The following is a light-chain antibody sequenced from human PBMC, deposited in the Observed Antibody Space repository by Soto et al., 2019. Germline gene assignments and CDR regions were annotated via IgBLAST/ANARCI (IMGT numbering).Light chain of an antibody. J-gene: IGKJ4*01. Sequence: DIQMTQSPSSLSASVGDRVTITCQASQDISNFLNWYHQTAGKAPRLLIYDVSSLQPGVASRFSGSGSGTDFSLTINSSQPEDIGTFYCQQYDKQPVTFGGGTKVDIK. CDR1: QDISNF. CDR3: QQYDKQPVT. CDR2: DVS. V-gene: IGKV1-33*01.